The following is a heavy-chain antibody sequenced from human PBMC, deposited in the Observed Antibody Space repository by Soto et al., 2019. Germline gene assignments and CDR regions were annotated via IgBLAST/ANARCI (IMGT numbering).Heavy chain of an antibody. J-gene: IGHJ6*02. D-gene: IGHD5-18*01. CDR1: GFTFSSYG. CDR2: ISYDGSNK. Sequence: PGGSLRLSCAASGFTFSSYGMHWVRQAPGKGLEWVAVISYDGSNKYYADSVKGRFTISRDNSKNTLYLQMNSLRAEDTAVYYCAKDAAWIQLWFLMDVWGQGTTVTV. CDR3: AKDAAWIQLWFLMDV. V-gene: IGHV3-30*18.